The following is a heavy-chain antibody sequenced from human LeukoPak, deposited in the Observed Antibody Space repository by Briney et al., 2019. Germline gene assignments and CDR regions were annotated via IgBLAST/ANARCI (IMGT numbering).Heavy chain of an antibody. CDR1: GFTFRTYA. CDR2: ISGSGGST. Sequence: QPGGSLRLSCAASGFTFRTYAMTWVRQAPGKGLEWVSTISGSGGSTYYADAVKGRFTISRDNSKNTLYLQMDSLRADDTALYYCAKDHLNDIYYYYYMDVWGKGTSVTVSS. D-gene: IGHD3-9*01. V-gene: IGHV3-23*01. CDR3: AKDHLNDIYYYYYMDV. J-gene: IGHJ6*03.